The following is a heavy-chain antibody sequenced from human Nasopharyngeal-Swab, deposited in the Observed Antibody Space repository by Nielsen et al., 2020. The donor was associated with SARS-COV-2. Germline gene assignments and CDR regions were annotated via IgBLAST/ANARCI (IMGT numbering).Heavy chain of an antibody. V-gene: IGHV3-7*04. D-gene: IGHD3-3*01. CDR1: GFTFSDYY. CDR2: IKQDGSEK. Sequence: GESLKISCAASGFTFSDYYMSWIRQAPGKGLEWVANIKQDGSEKYYVDSVKGRFTISRDNAKNSLYLQMNSLRAEDTAVYYCARGGFWSGYSSYDYWGQGTLVTVSS. J-gene: IGHJ4*02. CDR3: ARGGFWSGYSSYDY.